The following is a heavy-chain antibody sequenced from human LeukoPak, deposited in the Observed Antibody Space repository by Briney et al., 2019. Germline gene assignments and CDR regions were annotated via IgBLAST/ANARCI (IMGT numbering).Heavy chain of an antibody. CDR2: ISGSGGST. J-gene: IGHJ4*02. V-gene: IGHV3-23*01. CDR3: AKATLLYYYGSGSPRGVYFDY. D-gene: IGHD3-10*01. CDR1: GFTFSSYA. Sequence: GGSLRLSCAASGFTFSSYAMSWVRQAPGKGLEWVSAISGSGGSTYYADSVKGRFTISRDNSKNTLYLQMNSLRAEDTAVYYCAKATLLYYYGSGSPRGVYFDYWGQGTLVTVSS.